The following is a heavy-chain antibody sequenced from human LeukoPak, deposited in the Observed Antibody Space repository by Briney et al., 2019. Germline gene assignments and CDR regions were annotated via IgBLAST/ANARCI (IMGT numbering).Heavy chain of an antibody. Sequence: PGRSLRLSCAASGFTFSSYGMHWVRQAPGKGLEWVAVISYDGSNKYYADSVKGRFTISRDNSKNTLYLQMNSLRAEDTAVYYCAKVGSTLEWEFVGHFDYWGQGTLVTVSS. CDR3: AKVGSTLEWEFVGHFDY. CDR2: ISYDGSNK. D-gene: IGHD3-3*01. J-gene: IGHJ4*02. V-gene: IGHV3-30*18. CDR1: GFTFSSYG.